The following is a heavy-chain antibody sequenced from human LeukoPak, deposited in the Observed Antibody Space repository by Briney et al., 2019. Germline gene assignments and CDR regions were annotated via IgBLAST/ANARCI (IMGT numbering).Heavy chain of an antibody. V-gene: IGHV4-38-2*02. J-gene: IGHJ4*02. D-gene: IGHD5-12*01. Sequence: KPSETLSLTCTVSGYSISSGYYWGWIRQPPGKELEWIGSINHSGSTYYNPSLKSRVTISVDTSKNQFSLKLSSVTAADTAVYSCARLPFNSGYEYFDYWGQGILVTVSS. CDR2: INHSGST. CDR1: GYSISSGYY. CDR3: ARLPFNSGYEYFDY.